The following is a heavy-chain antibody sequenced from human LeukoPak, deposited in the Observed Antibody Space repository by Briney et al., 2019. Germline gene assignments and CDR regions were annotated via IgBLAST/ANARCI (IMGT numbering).Heavy chain of an antibody. CDR3: ARVAVAAAGRGSFDY. J-gene: IGHJ4*02. CDR2: INSDGSST. CDR1: GFTFGSYW. Sequence: PGGSLRLSCAASGFTFGSYWMHWVRHAPGKGLVWVSRINSDGSSTSYADSVKGRFTISRDNAKNTLYLQMNSLRAEDTAVYYCARVAVAAAGRGSFDYWGQGTLVTVSS. V-gene: IGHV3-74*01. D-gene: IGHD6-13*01.